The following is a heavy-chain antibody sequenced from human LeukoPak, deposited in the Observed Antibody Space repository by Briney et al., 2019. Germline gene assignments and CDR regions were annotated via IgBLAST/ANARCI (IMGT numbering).Heavy chain of an antibody. V-gene: IGHV3-15*01. D-gene: IGHD2-2*02. CDR1: GFTFSNAW. Sequence: PGGSLRLSCAASGFTFSNAWMSWVRQAPGKGLEWVGRIKSKTDGGTTDYAAPVKGRFTISRDDSKNTLYLQMNSLKTEDTAVYYCTTDRLPAAIGRYYYMDVWGKGTTVTVSS. CDR2: IKSKTDGGTT. CDR3: TTDRLPAAIGRYYYMDV. J-gene: IGHJ6*03.